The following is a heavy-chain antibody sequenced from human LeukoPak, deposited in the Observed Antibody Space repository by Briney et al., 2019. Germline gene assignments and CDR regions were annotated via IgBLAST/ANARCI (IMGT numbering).Heavy chain of an antibody. J-gene: IGHJ4*02. CDR1: GFTFSSYA. CDR2: ISGSGGST. V-gene: IGHV3-23*01. D-gene: IGHD3-22*01. Sequence: GGSLRLSCAASGFTFSSYAMSWVRQAPGKGLEWVSAISGSGGSTYYADSVKGRFTISRDNSKNTLYLQMNSLRPEDTAVYYCAKGDYDSSGYIDYWGQGTPVTVSS. CDR3: AKGDYDSSGYIDY.